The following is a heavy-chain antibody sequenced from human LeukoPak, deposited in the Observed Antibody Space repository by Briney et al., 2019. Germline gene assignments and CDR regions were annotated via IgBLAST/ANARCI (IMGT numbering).Heavy chain of an antibody. CDR3: ARRPTGWVVGATSDAFDI. D-gene: IGHD1-26*01. V-gene: IGHV5-51*01. Sequence: GESLQISCKGSGYSFTSYWIGWVRQMPGKGLEWMGIIYPGDPDTRYSPSFQGQVTISADKSISTAYLQWSSLKASDTAMYYCARRPTGWVVGATSDAFDIWGQGTMVTVSS. CDR2: IYPGDPDT. J-gene: IGHJ3*02. CDR1: GYSFTSYW.